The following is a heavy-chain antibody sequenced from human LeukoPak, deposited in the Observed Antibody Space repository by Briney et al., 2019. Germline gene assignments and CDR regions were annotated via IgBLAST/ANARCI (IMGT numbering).Heavy chain of an antibody. CDR3: ARSTQYCSSTSCYTEGFDY. V-gene: IGHV1-2*02. CDR2: INPNSGGT. D-gene: IGHD2-2*02. J-gene: IGHJ4*02. Sequence: GGSLRLSCAASGFTFSSYGMHWVRQAPGQGLEWMGWINPNSGGTNYAQKFQGRVTMTRDTSISTAYMELSRLRSDDTAVYYCARSTQYCSSTSCYTEGFDYWGQGTLVTVSS. CDR1: GFTFSSYG.